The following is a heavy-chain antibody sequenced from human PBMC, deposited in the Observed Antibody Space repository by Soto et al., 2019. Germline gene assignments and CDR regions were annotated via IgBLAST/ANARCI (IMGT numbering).Heavy chain of an antibody. CDR3: ARLQGSGWNYYYYYYYMDV. D-gene: IGHD6-19*01. J-gene: IGHJ6*03. CDR2: IYYSGST. V-gene: IGHV4-39*01. Sequence: SETLSLTCTVSGGSISSSSYYWGWIRQPPGKGLEWIGSIYYSGSTYYNPSLKSRVTISVDTSKNQFSLKLSSVTAADTAVYYCARLQGSGWNYYYYYYYMDVWGKGTTVTVSS. CDR1: GGSISSSSYY.